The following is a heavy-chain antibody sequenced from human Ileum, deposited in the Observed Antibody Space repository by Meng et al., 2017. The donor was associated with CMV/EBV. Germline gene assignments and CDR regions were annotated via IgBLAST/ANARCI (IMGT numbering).Heavy chain of an antibody. CDR3: ARSRIAAAYNYNWFDP. Sequence: FTFSSYSMNWVRQAPGKGLEWVSSISSSSSYIYYADSVKGRFTISRDNAKNSLYLQMNSLRAEDTAVYYCARSRIAAAYNYNWFDPWGQGTLVTVSS. CDR2: ISSSSSYI. D-gene: IGHD6-13*01. CDR1: FTFSSYS. V-gene: IGHV3-21*01. J-gene: IGHJ5*02.